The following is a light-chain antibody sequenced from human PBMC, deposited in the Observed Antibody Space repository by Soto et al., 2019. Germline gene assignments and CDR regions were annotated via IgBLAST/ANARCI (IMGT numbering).Light chain of an antibody. CDR2: DAS. CDR3: HQCYCSKRT. Sequence: EIVLTPSPSTLSLSPGERANLFCRASQSVTNKYLDWFQQKPGQAPSLLIYDASIRADGIPDRFSGSGSETDFTLTISNLEPEDSAVYYCHQCYCSKRTCGQGTKVDIK. V-gene: IGKV3-20*01. J-gene: IGKJ1*01. CDR1: QSVTNKY.